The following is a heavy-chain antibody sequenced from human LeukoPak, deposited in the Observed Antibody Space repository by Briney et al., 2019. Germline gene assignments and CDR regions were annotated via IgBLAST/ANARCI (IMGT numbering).Heavy chain of an antibody. D-gene: IGHD3-22*01. CDR3: ARSRYDSSGSNWLDP. J-gene: IGHJ5*02. Sequence: GGSLRLSCAASGFTFSDYYMNWIRQAPGKGLEWISYISSSNVYTEYADSVKGRFTISRDNAKNSLYLQMDSLRAEDTAGYYCARSRYDSSGSNWLDPWGQGTLVTVSS. CDR2: ISSSNVYT. CDR1: GFTFSDYY. V-gene: IGHV3-11*03.